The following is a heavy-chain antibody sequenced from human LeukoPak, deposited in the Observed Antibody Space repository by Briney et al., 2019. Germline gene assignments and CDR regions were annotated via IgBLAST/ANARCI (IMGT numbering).Heavy chain of an antibody. V-gene: IGHV1-46*01. J-gene: IGHJ3*02. CDR1: GYTFTSYY. CDR2: INPSGGST. CDR3: ARPSVLRYFDWLTLLDAFDI. D-gene: IGHD3-9*01. Sequence: ASVKVSCKASGYTFTSYYMHWVRQAPGQGLEWMGIINPSGGSTSYAQKFQGRVTMTRDMSTSTVYMELSSLRSEDTAVYYCARPSVLRYFDWLTLLDAFDIWGQGTMVTVSS.